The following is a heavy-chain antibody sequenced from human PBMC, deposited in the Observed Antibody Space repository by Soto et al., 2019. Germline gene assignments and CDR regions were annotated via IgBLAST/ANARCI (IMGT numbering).Heavy chain of an antibody. CDR3: AKDVLRYFDRLLGPFDI. CDR1: GFTFSTYA. CDR2: ISGSGANT. V-gene: IGHV3-23*01. D-gene: IGHD3-9*01. J-gene: IGHJ3*02. Sequence: GGSLRLSCAASGFTFSTYAMSWVRQAPGKGLEWVSAISGSGANTYYADSVKGRFTISRDNSKNTLYLQMNSLRAEDTAVYYCAKDVLRYFDRLLGPFDIWGQGTMVTVSS.